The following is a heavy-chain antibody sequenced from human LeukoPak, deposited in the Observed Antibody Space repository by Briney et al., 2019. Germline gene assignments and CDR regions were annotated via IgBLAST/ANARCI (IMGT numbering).Heavy chain of an antibody. V-gene: IGHV3-48*03. CDR1: GFTFSSYE. Sequence: GGSLRLSCAASGFTFSSYEMNWVRQAPGKGLEWISYISGSGSTIYYADSVKGRFTISRDNARSSLYLQLNSLRAEDTAVYYCAEDWVVEPDKVNDFDDLCQETL. CDR3: AEDWVVEPDKVNDFDD. D-gene: IGHD2-15*01. CDR2: ISGSGSTI. J-gene: IGHJ4*02.